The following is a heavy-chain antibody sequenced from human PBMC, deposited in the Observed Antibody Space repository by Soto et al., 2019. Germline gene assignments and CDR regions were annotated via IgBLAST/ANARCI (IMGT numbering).Heavy chain of an antibody. J-gene: IGHJ4*02. CDR1: GASISTDD. CDR3: SRTEYDKIGLDY. CDR2: MYNSGST. V-gene: IGHV4-59*01. D-gene: IGHD3-16*01. Sequence: AGTLSLTCTVSGASISTDDWSWIRQAPGKGLEWIGDMYNSGSTKQNPSLMSRVIISFATSSNQFSLRLRSVTAADTAVYYCSRTEYDKIGLDYWGPGTLVTVSS.